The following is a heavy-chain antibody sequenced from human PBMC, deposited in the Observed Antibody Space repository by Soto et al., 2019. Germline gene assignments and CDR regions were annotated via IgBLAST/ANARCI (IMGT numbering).Heavy chain of an antibody. V-gene: IGHV4-59*01. J-gene: IGHJ6*02. CDR3: ARGPAGGRIYYYGMDV. CDR1: GGSISSYY. CDR2: IYYSGST. Sequence: QVQLQESGPGLVKPSETLSLTCTVSGGSISSYYWSWIRQPPGKGLEWIGYIYYSGSTIYNPSLKSRVTISVDTSKNQFSLKLSSVTAADTAVYYCARGPAGGRIYYYGMDVWGQGTTVTVSS. D-gene: IGHD1-26*01.